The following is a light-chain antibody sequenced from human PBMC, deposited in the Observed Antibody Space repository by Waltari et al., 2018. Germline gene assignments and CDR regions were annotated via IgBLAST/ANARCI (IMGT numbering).Light chain of an antibody. CDR1: STDRGSSTL. CDR3: FSYADGRSLV. CDR2: DGT. J-gene: IGLJ2*01. Sequence: QSALTQPAPVSGSPGQSLTTPSTGSSTDRGSSTLVSSYHPHPDKAPKLLISDGTERPSGISHRFSGSKSGNTASLTISTLQAEDEADYYCFSYADGRSLVFGGGTKLTVL. V-gene: IGLV2-23*01.